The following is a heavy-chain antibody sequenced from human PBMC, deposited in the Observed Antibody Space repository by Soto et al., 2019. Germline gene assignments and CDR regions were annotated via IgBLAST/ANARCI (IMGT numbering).Heavy chain of an antibody. CDR2: IDAGNGNT. V-gene: IGHV1-3*05. J-gene: IGHJ5*02. Sequence: QVQLVQSGAEEKKPGASVKVSCKASGYMFTSYILHWVRQAPGQGLEWMGWIDAGNGNTKYSQKFQGRVTITRDTSASTAYMELSSLRSEDTAVYYGSGGPAGSSSWCDPWGQGTLVTVSS. CDR3: SGGPAGSSSWCDP. CDR1: GYMFTSYI. D-gene: IGHD6-13*01.